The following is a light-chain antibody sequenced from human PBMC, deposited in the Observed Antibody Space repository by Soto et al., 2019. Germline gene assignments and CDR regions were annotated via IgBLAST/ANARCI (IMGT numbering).Light chain of an antibody. V-gene: IGKV1-39*01. CDR3: QQSYSTLSIT. CDR1: QSITTY. CDR2: AAS. Sequence: DIQMTPSPSSLSASVGDRVTITCRASQSITTYLNWYQQKPGKAPKLLIYAASSLQSGAPSRFSGSGSGTDFTLTISSLQPEDFATYYCQQSYSTLSITFGQGTRLEIK. J-gene: IGKJ5*01.